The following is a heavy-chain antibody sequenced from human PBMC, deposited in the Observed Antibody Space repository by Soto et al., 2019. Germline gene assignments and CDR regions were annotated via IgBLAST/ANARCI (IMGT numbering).Heavy chain of an antibody. CDR3: ARCMGFDGSGYAFFDS. CDR1: GFTFSGHT. Sequence: EVQLVESGGGRVKPGGALRLSCAASGFTFSGHTINWVRQAPGKGLEWVSSVSSSSSYIYYADSVKGRFTVSRDNAEMSLYLQMNSLRAEDTAIYYCARCMGFDGSGYAFFDSWGQGTLVTVSS. D-gene: IGHD3-10*01. CDR2: VSSSSSYI. J-gene: IGHJ4*01. V-gene: IGHV3-21*01.